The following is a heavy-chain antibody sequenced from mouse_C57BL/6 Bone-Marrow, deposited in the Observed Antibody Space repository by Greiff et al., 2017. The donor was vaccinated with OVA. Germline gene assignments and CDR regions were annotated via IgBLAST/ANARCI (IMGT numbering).Heavy chain of an antibody. CDR1: GLTFSSYG. D-gene: IGHD1-1*01. J-gene: IGHJ4*01. CDR3: ARRYYGSLYAMDY. V-gene: IGHV5-6*02. CDR2: ISSGGSYT. Sequence: EVKLVESGGDLVKPGGSLKLSCAASGLTFSSYGMSWVRQTPDKRLEWVATISSGGSYTYYPDSVKGRFTISRDNAKNTLYLQMSSLKSEDTAMYYCARRYYGSLYAMDYWGQGTSVTVSS.